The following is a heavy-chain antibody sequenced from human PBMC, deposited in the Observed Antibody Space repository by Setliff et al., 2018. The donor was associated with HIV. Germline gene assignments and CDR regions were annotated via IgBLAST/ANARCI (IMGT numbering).Heavy chain of an antibody. D-gene: IGHD4-17*01. Sequence: SETLSLTCTVSGGSINSRYWSWIRQPPGKGLEWIGYMYYSGSTNYNPSLKSRVTISVDPSKNQFSLKLTSMNTADTAVYYCARGGATVATRYFDLWCRGTLVTVSS. CDR2: MYYSGST. CDR1: GGSINSRY. J-gene: IGHJ2*01. CDR3: ARGGATVATRYFDL. V-gene: IGHV4-59*11.